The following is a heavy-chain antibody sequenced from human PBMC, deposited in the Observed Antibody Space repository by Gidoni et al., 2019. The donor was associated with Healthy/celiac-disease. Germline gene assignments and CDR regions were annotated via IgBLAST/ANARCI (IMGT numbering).Heavy chain of an antibody. V-gene: IGHV1-69*04. Sequence: QVQLVQSGAEVKKPGSSVTVSCKASGGTFSSYAISWVRQAPGQGLEWMGRIIPILGIANYAQKFQGRVTITADKSTSTAYMELSSLRSEDTAVYYCELWSNRGYYFDYWGQGTLVTVSS. CDR2: IIPILGIA. D-gene: IGHD3-3*01. CDR1: GGTFSSYA. CDR3: ELWSNRGYYFDY. J-gene: IGHJ4*02.